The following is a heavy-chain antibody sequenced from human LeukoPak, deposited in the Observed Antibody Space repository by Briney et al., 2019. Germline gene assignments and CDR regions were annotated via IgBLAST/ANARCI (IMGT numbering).Heavy chain of an antibody. J-gene: IGHJ3*02. V-gene: IGHV3-48*01. Sequence: GGSLRLSCAASGFTFSSYSMNWVRQAPGKGLEWVSYISSSSSTIYYADSVKGRFTISRDNAKNSLYLQMNSLRAEDTAVYYCAKDRSWNDVDAFDIWGQGTMVTVSS. D-gene: IGHD1-1*01. CDR2: ISSSSSTI. CDR3: AKDRSWNDVDAFDI. CDR1: GFTFSSYS.